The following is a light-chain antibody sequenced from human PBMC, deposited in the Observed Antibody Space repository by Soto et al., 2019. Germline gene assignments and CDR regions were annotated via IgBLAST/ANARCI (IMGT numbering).Light chain of an antibody. CDR3: QTWGTGIRV. V-gene: IGLV4-69*01. J-gene: IGLJ3*02. CDR2: VDSYGSH. Sequence: QLVLTQSPSASASLGASVNVTCTLSSGHSNYAIAWHQQQPEKGPRYLMKVDSYGSHTKGDGIPDRFSGSSSGPERYLTISSLQSEDEANYFCQTWGTGIRVFGGGTKVTVL. CDR1: SGHSNYA.